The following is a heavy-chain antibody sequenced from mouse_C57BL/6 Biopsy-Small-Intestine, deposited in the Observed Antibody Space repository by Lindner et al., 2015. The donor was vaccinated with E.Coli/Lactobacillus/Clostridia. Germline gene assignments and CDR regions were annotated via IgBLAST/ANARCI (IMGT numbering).Heavy chain of an antibody. CDR1: GYTFTSYV. Sequence: VQLQESGPELVKPGASVKMSCKASGYTFTSYVMHWVKQKPGQGLEWIGYINPYNDGTKYNEKFKGKATLTSDKSSSTAYMELSSLTSEDSAVYYCARDGYGDYLYFDYWGRRRHSHSLL. CDR3: ARDGYGDYLYFDY. J-gene: IGHJ2*01. CDR2: INPYNDGT. V-gene: IGHV1-14*01. D-gene: IGHD2-13*01.